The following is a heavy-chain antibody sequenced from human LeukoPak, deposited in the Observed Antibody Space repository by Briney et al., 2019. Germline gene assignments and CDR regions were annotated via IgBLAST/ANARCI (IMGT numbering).Heavy chain of an antibody. V-gene: IGHV1-18*01. CDR1: GYTFTSYG. Sequence: ASVKVSCKASGYTFTSYGISWVRQAPGQGLEWMGWISAYNGNTNYAQKLQGRVTMATDTSTSTAYMELRSLRSDDTAVYYCARSDDYMDAFDIWGQGTMVTVSS. CDR2: ISAYNGNT. D-gene: IGHD4-11*01. CDR3: ARSDDYMDAFDI. J-gene: IGHJ3*02.